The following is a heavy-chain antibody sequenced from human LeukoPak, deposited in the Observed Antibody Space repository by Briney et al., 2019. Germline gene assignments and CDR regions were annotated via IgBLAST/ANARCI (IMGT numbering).Heavy chain of an antibody. CDR2: IYYSGST. D-gene: IGHD5-24*01. CDR3: ARVKMAPYFDY. V-gene: IGHV4-59*01. CDR1: GGSISSYY. Sequence: SETLSLTCTVSGGSISSYYWSWIRQPPGKGLEWIGYIYYSGSTNYNPSLKSRVTISVDTSKNHFSLKLSSVTAADTAVYYCARVKMAPYFDYWGQGTLVTVSS. J-gene: IGHJ4*02.